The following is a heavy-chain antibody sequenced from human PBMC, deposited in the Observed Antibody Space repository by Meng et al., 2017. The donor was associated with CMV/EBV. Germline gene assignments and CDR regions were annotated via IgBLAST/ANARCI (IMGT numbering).Heavy chain of an antibody. V-gene: IGHV1-69*04. CDR2: IIPILGIA. J-gene: IGHJ3*02. Sequence: SVKVSCKASGGTFSSYTISWVRQAPGQGLEWMGRIIPILGIANYAQKFQGRVTITADKSTSTAYMELSSLRSEDTAVYYSARDQLYSSSSGAFDIWGQGTMVTVSS. CDR3: ARDQLYSSSSGAFDI. D-gene: IGHD6-6*01. CDR1: GGTFSSYT.